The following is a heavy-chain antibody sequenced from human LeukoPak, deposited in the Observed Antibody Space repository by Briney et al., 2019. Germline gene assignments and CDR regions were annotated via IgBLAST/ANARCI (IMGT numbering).Heavy chain of an antibody. CDR3: ASEGMAAAGTLHYGMDV. CDR1: GGSISSRNW. J-gene: IGHJ6*04. D-gene: IGHD6-13*01. V-gene: IGHV4-4*02. CDR2: IYHSGST. Sequence: SGTLSLTCAVSGGSISSRNWWSWVRQPPGKGLEWVGEIYHSGSTNYNPSLKSRVTISVDKSKNQFSLKLSSVTAADTAVYYCASEGMAAAGTLHYGMDVWGKGTTVTVSS.